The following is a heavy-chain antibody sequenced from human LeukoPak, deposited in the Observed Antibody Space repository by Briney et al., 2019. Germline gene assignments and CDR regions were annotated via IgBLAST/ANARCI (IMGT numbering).Heavy chain of an antibody. Sequence: KPSETLSLTCAVYGGSFSGYYWSWIRQPPGKGLEWIGEINHSGSTNYNPSLKSRVTISVDTSKNQFSLKLSSVTAADTAVYYCARGRRKSYYDSSGCYDYWGQGTLVTVSS. CDR2: INHSGST. J-gene: IGHJ4*02. D-gene: IGHD3-22*01. V-gene: IGHV4-34*01. CDR1: GGSFSGYY. CDR3: ARGRRKSYYDSSGCYDY.